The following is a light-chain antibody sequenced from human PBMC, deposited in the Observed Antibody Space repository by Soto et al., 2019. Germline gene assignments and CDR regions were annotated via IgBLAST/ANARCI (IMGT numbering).Light chain of an antibody. V-gene: IGKV3-15*01. J-gene: IGKJ1*01. CDR1: QSVNSN. CDR3: QQYDNAPQT. Sequence: ETVMTQSPATLSVSPGERATLSCRASQSVNSNLAWYQQKLGQAPRVLIYGASTRATGIPDRFSGSGSGTDFTLTISRLEPEDFAVCYCQQYDNAPQTFGQGTKVDIK. CDR2: GAS.